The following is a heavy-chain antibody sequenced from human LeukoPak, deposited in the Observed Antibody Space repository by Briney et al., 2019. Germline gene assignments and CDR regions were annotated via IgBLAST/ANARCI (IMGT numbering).Heavy chain of an antibody. Sequence: VQPGRSLRLSCAASRFAFSSYAMHWVRQAPGKGLEWVAFISYDGSSIYYADSVKGRFTISRDNSKNTLYLQMNSLRAEDTAVYFCARDQPGTYTLSGAWGQGTLVTVSS. CDR2: ISYDGSSI. CDR3: ARDQPGTYTLSGA. D-gene: IGHD1-14*01. V-gene: IGHV3-30-3*01. J-gene: IGHJ5*02. CDR1: RFAFSSYA.